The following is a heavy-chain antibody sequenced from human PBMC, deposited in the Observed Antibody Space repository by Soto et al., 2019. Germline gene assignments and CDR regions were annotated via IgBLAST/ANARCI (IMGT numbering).Heavy chain of an antibody. CDR1: GGSITSYY. D-gene: IGHD6-19*01. J-gene: IGHJ4*02. Sequence: QVQLQESGPGLVKPSETLSLTCNVSGGSITSYYWSWIRQPPGKGLEWIGNIYYSGSTNYNPSLKRCITISVGTSKNQFCLKLSPVTAADTAVYYCAGWNLAVAGIEDYWGQGTLVTVSS. CDR3: AGWNLAVAGIEDY. V-gene: IGHV4-59*01. CDR2: IYYSGST.